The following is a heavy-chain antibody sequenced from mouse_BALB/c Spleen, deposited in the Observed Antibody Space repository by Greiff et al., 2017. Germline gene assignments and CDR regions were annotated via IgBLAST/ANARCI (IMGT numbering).Heavy chain of an antibody. D-gene: IGHD3-1*01. Sequence: QVTLKESGPGILQPSQTLSLTCSFSGFSLSTSGMGVSWIRQPSGKGLEWLAHIYWDDDKRYNPSLKSRLTISKDTSSNQVFLKITSVDTADTATYYCARRGSSGYGLGAMDYWGQGTSVTVSS. CDR2: IYWDDDK. J-gene: IGHJ4*01. V-gene: IGHV8-12*01. CDR1: GFSLSTSGMG. CDR3: ARRGSSGYGLGAMDY.